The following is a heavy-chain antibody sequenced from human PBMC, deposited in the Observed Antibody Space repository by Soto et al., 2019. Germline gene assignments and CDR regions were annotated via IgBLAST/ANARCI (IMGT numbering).Heavy chain of an antibody. CDR1: GFTFSSYS. Sequence: EVQLVESGGGLVKPGGSLRLSCAASGFTFSSYSMNWVRQAPGKGLELVSSISSSSSYIYYADSVKGRFTISRDNAKNSLYLQMNSLRAEDTAVYYCAREGYNWNYKGDYWGQGTLVTVSS. CDR3: AREGYNWNYKGDY. J-gene: IGHJ4*02. V-gene: IGHV3-21*01. D-gene: IGHD1-7*01. CDR2: ISSSSSYI.